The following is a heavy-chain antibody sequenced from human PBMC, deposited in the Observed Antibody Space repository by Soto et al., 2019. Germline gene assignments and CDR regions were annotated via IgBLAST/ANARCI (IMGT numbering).Heavy chain of an antibody. CDR1: GFTFSSYA. J-gene: IGHJ4*02. Sequence: GGSLRLSCAASGFTFSSYAMHWVRQAPGKGLEWVSGISWNSGSIGYADSVKGRFTISRDNAKNSLYLQMNSLRAEDTALYYCARDRIYSSSWYDYWGQRTLVTVSS. CDR2: ISWNSGSI. CDR3: ARDRIYSSSWYDY. D-gene: IGHD6-13*01. V-gene: IGHV3-9*01.